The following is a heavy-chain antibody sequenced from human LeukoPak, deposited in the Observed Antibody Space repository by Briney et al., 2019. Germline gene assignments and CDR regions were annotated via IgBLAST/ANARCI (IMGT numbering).Heavy chain of an antibody. J-gene: IGHJ6*03. V-gene: IGHV1-69*05. Sequence: SVKVSCKASGGTFSSYAISWVRQAPGQGLEWMGGIIPIFGTANYAQKFQGRVTITTDESTSTAYMELSSLRSEDTAVYYCARGLMAAGGYYYYMDVWGKGTTVTVPS. CDR2: IIPIFGTA. CDR1: GGTFSSYA. D-gene: IGHD3-16*01. CDR3: ARGLMAAGGYYYYMDV.